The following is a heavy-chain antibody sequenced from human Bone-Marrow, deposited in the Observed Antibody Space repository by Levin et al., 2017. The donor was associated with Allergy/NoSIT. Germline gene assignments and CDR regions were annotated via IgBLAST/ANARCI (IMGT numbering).Heavy chain of an antibody. J-gene: IGHJ3*01. CDR2: IDNYGSDM. V-gene: IGHV3-74*01. CDR3: VRGGHNHGFDV. D-gene: IGHD1-14*01. CDR1: GFTFSSFW. Sequence: GESLKISCVASGFTFSSFWMHWVRQAPEKGLVWVSRIDNYGSDMIYADSVKGRFTVSRDTAKNTVYLQMNSLRAEDTALYYCVRGGHNHGFDVWGQGTMVTVSS.